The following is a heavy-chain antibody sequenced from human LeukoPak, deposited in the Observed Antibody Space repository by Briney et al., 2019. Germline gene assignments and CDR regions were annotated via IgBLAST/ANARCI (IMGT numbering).Heavy chain of an antibody. D-gene: IGHD3-10*01. Sequence: PSETLSLTCAVYGGSFSGYYWSWIRQPPGKGLEWIGEINHRGSTNYNPSLKSRVTISVDTSKNQFSLKLSSVAAADTAVYYCARGKKYYYGSGSHPYYFDYWGQGTLVSVSS. CDR3: ARGKKYYYGSGSHPYYFDY. CDR2: INHRGST. CDR1: GGSFSGYY. J-gene: IGHJ4*02. V-gene: IGHV4-34*01.